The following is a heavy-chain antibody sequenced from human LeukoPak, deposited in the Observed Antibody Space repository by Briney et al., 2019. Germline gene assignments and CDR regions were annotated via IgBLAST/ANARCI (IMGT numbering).Heavy chain of an antibody. D-gene: IGHD6-19*01. Sequence: GESMRLSCAASGFIFSNYEMYWVRQGPGKGLEWVSYISNRGTTIYYADSVKGRFTISRDNAKNSLYLQMNSLRAEDTAVYYCARGWSSSADYWGHGTLVTVSS. CDR1: GFIFSNYE. CDR2: ISNRGTTI. CDR3: ARGWSSSADY. V-gene: IGHV3-48*03. J-gene: IGHJ4*01.